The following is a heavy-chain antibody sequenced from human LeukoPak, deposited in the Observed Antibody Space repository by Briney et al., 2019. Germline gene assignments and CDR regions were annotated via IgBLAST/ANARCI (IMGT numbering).Heavy chain of an antibody. D-gene: IGHD2-2*01. J-gene: IGHJ4*02. Sequence: DSVKGRFTISRDNSKTTLYLQMNSLRPEDMAVYYCAKDVPAAYFDYWGQGTLVTVSS. CDR3: AKDVPAAYFDY. V-gene: IGHV3-30*02.